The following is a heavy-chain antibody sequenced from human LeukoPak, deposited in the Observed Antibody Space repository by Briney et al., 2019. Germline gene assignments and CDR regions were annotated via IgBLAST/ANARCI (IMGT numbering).Heavy chain of an antibody. D-gene: IGHD2-2*01. CDR3: AKARIVVVPAAPDY. CDR2: ISSSSSTI. V-gene: IGHV3-48*01. J-gene: IGHJ4*02. CDR1: GFTFSSYS. Sequence: PGGSLRLSCAASGFTFSSYSMNWVRQAPGKGLEWVSYISSSSSTIYYADSVKGRFTISRDNAKNSLYLQMNSLRAEDTAVYYCAKARIVVVPAAPDYWGQGTLVTVSS.